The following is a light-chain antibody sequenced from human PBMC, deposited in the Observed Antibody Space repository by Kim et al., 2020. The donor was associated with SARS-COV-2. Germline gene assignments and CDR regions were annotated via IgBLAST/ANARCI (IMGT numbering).Light chain of an antibody. J-gene: IGKJ4*01. V-gene: IGKV3-11*01. CDR1: QSVSAD. Sequence: LSPGERATRSCRASQSVSADLSWYQQKPGQAPRLLISDASARATDSPARFGGSGFGTDFTLTISSLEPEDSAVYYCLQRNHWPLTFGGGTKVDIK. CDR2: DAS. CDR3: LQRNHWPLT.